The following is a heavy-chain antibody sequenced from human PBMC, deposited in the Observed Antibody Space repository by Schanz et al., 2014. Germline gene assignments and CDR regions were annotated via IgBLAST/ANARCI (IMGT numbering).Heavy chain of an antibody. D-gene: IGHD2-15*01. CDR3: ARDRGYCSGGSCLTFDY. CDR1: GFTFSSYA. V-gene: IGHV3-30-3*01. CDR2: ISYDGRNK. Sequence: QVQLVESGGGVVQPGRSLRLSCAASGFTFSSYAMHWVRQAPGKGLEWVAVISYDGRNKYYADSVKGRFTISRDNSKNTLYLQMNTLRAEDTAVYYCARDRGYCSGGSCLTFDYWGQGNLVTVSS. J-gene: IGHJ4*02.